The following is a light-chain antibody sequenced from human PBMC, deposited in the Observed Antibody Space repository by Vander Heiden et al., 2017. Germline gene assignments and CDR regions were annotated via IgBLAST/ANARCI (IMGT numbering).Light chain of an antibody. CDR1: QSVLYSSNNKNY. CDR3: QQDYTTRT. V-gene: IGKV4-1*01. Sequence: DIVMTQSPDSLAVSLGERATINCKSSQSVLYSSNNKNYLAWYQQKPGQPPKLLIYWASTRESGVPDRFSGSGSGTDFTLTSSSLQAEDVAVYYCQQDYTTRTFGQGTKVEIK. CDR2: WAS. J-gene: IGKJ1*01.